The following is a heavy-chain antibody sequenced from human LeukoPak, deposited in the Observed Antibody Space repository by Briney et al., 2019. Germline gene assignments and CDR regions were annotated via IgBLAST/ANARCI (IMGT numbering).Heavy chain of an antibody. CDR2: INWNGGRT. J-gene: IGHJ3*02. D-gene: IGHD5-12*01. Sequence: PGGSLRLSCAASGFTFDDFGMSWFRQAPGKGLEWVSGINWNGGRTGYADSVKGRFTIFRDNAKKSLYLQMNSLRAEDTALYYCARKWLSNAFDIWGQGTMVTVSS. CDR3: ARKWLSNAFDI. V-gene: IGHV3-20*04. CDR1: GFTFDDFG.